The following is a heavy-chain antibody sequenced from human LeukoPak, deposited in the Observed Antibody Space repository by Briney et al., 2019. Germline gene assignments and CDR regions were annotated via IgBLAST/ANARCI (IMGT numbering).Heavy chain of an antibody. J-gene: IGHJ4*02. CDR3: SATVLGIVSGY. Sequence: GGSLRLSCAASGFTFSGSTMHWVRQASGKGLEWVGRIRSNADSYATVYAASVKGRFTISRDDSENTAFLQMNSLKTEDTAVYYCSATVLGIVSGYWGQGTLVTVSS. CDR2: IRSNADSYAT. V-gene: IGHV3-73*01. D-gene: IGHD4-17*01. CDR1: GFTFSGST.